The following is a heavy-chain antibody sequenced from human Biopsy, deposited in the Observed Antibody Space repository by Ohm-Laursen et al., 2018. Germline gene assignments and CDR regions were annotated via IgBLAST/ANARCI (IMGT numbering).Heavy chain of an antibody. Sequence: TLSLTCPVFGKTFSDYQWSWIRQPPGKGLEWIGQINQAGTTNYNPSLRSRVSISADASKYKFSLRLTSVTAADTAVYYCARHAPSYSGSYWRYFDLWGRGTLVTVSS. V-gene: IGHV4-34*01. CDR2: INQAGTT. J-gene: IGHJ2*01. CDR3: ARHAPSYSGSYWRYFDL. CDR1: GKTFSDYQ. D-gene: IGHD1-26*01.